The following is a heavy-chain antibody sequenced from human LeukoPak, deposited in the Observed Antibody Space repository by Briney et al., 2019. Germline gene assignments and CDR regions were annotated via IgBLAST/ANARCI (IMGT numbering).Heavy chain of an antibody. V-gene: IGHV3-30*04. Sequence: GGSLRLSCAASGFTFSTYAMHWVRQAPGKGLEWVAVISYDGSSKYYADSVKGRFTISRDNAENSLHLQMNSLRAEDTAFYYCARPLLYYYGSETYFWFDLWGQGTLVTVSS. CDR2: ISYDGSSK. CDR1: GFTFSTYA. CDR3: ARPLLYYYGSETYFWFDL. J-gene: IGHJ5*02. D-gene: IGHD3-10*01.